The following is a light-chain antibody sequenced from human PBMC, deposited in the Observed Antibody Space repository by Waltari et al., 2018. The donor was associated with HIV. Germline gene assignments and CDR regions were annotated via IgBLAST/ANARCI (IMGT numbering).Light chain of an antibody. V-gene: IGLV3-21*01. Sequence: SSVVTQPPSVSVAPGKTATITCGGSNIGSKGVHWYQQKPGRAPVLVIYYDGDRPSRFPERFSGSKSGNTASLTISRVEVGDEADYYCQMWESGSDHPGVFGAGTKVTVL. CDR3: QMWESGSDHPGV. CDR1: NIGSKG. J-gene: IGLJ1*01. CDR2: YDG.